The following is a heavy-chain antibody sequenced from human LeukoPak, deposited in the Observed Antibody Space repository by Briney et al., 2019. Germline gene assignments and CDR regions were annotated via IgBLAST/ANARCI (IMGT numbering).Heavy chain of an antibody. CDR3: ARADSNWHLYYFDY. CDR1: GFTFSSYA. CDR2: IRGSGGST. V-gene: IGHV3-23*01. Sequence: GGSLRLSCAASGFTFSSYAVNWVRQAPGKGLEWVSGIRGSGGSTYYADSVKGRFTISRDNSKNTLYVQMNSLRAEDTAVYYCARADSNWHLYYFDYWGQGTLVTVSS. J-gene: IGHJ4*02. D-gene: IGHD6-13*01.